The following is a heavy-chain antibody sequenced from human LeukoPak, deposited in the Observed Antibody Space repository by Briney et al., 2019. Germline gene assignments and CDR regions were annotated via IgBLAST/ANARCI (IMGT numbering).Heavy chain of an antibody. Sequence: PGRSLRLSCGASGFTFSSYGMHWVRQAPGKGLEWVAVISYDGSNKYYADSVKGRFTISRDNSKNTLYLQMNSLRAEDTAVYYCAAWGSGLDYWGQGTLVTVSS. V-gene: IGHV3-30*03. CDR1: GFTFSSYG. J-gene: IGHJ4*02. CDR3: AAWGSGLDY. CDR2: ISYDGSNK. D-gene: IGHD7-27*01.